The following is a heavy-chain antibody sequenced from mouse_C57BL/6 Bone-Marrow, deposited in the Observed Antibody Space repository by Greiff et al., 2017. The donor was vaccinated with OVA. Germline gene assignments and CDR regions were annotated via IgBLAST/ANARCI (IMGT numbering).Heavy chain of an antibody. Sequence: EVQLVESGGDLVKPGGSLKLSCAASGFTFSSYGMSWVRQTPDKRLEWVATISSGGSYTYYTDSVKGRFTISRDNVKITLYLQMSSLKSEDTAMYYGARQGDYEDYWGQGTTLTVSS. V-gene: IGHV5-6*01. J-gene: IGHJ2*01. CDR2: ISSGGSYT. D-gene: IGHD2-4*01. CDR1: GFTFSSYG. CDR3: ARQGDYEDY.